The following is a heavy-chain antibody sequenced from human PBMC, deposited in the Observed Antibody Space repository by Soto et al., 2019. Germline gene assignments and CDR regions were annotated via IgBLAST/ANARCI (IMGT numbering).Heavy chain of an antibody. CDR2: IDRSGST. CDR1: GVSVSSGDYY. Sequence: QVQLQESGPGLVKPSQTLSLSCNFYGVSVSSGDYYWRCIRQHAGGGLEWIGYIDRSGSTYYRPSFRGRVIRSVDSSTNQISLRLLSVTAADTAMYYCARDYCGNSENYYGLDVWGHGATVTVSS. V-gene: IGHV4-31*03. CDR3: ARDYCGNSENYYGLDV. D-gene: IGHD1-1*01. J-gene: IGHJ6*02.